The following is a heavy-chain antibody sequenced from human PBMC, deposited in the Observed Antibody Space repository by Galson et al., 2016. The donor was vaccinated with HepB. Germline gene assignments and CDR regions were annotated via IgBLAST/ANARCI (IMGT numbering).Heavy chain of an antibody. V-gene: IGHV3-7*03. CDR2: IKQDGSET. J-gene: IGHJ4*02. Sequence: SLRLSCAASGFTFSSYWMSWVRQAPGRGLGWVANIKQDGSETYYVDSVKGRFTISRDNAKNSLYLQMNSLTAEDTAVYYCARGMGVVLRVIADLFDYWGQGTLVTVSS. CDR1: GFTFSSYW. CDR3: ARGMGVVLRVIADLFDY. D-gene: IGHD3-16*02.